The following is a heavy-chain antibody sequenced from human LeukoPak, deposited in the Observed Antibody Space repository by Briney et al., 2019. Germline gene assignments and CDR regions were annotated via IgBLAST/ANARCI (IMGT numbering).Heavy chain of an antibody. V-gene: IGHV3-53*01. CDR2: IYSGGST. CDR1: GFTVSSNY. D-gene: IGHD2-2*01. Sequence: GGSLRLSCAASGFTVSSNYMSWVRQAPGKGLEWVSVIYSGGSTYYADSAKGRFTISRDNSKNTLYLQMNNLRAEDTAVYYCATLLPAAYFDFWGQGTLVTVSS. J-gene: IGHJ4*02. CDR3: ATLLPAAYFDF.